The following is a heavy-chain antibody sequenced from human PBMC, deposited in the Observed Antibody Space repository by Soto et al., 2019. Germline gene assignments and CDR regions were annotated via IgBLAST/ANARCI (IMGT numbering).Heavy chain of an antibody. J-gene: IGHJ5*02. CDR3: ARGREQPANWFDP. CDR2: INHSGST. D-gene: IGHD6-13*01. CDR1: GGSFSGYY. Sequence: QVQLQQWGAGLLKPSETLSLTCAVYGGSFSGYYWSWIRQPPGKGLEWIGEINHSGSTNYNPSLKSRVTISVDTSKNQFSLKLSSVTAADTAVYYCARGREQPANWFDPWGQGTLVTVSS. V-gene: IGHV4-34*01.